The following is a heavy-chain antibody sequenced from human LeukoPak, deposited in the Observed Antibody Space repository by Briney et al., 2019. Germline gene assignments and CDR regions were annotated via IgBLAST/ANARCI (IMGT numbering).Heavy chain of an antibody. CDR1: GGTFSSYA. Sequence: SVKVSCKASGGTFSSYAISWVRQAPGQGLEWMGRIIPILGIANYAQKFQGRVTITADKSTSTAYMELSSLRSEDTAVYYCARDPGYSSGWYGSGAFDIWGQGTMVTVSS. CDR2: IIPILGIA. D-gene: IGHD6-19*01. V-gene: IGHV1-69*04. J-gene: IGHJ3*02. CDR3: ARDPGYSSGWYGSGAFDI.